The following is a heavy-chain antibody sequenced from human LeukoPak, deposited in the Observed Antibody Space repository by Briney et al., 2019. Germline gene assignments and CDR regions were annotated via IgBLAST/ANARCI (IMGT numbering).Heavy chain of an antibody. V-gene: IGHV3-53*01. CDR3: ARDLAAVNDY. D-gene: IGHD6-13*01. CDR2: IYSGGST. Sequence: GGSLRLSCAASGFTFSGSAMHWVRQAPGKGLEWVSVIYSGGSTYYADSVKGRFTISRDNSKNTLYLQMNSLRAEDTAVYYCARDLAAVNDYWGQGTLVTVSS. J-gene: IGHJ4*02. CDR1: GFTFSGSA.